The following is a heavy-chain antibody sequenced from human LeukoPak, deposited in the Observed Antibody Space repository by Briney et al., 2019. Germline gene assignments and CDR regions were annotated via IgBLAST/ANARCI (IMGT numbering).Heavy chain of an antibody. CDR1: GGTFSSYA. V-gene: IGHV1-69*05. Sequence: SVKVSCKASGGTFSSYAISWVRQAPGQGLEWMGRIIPIFGTANYAQKFQCRVTITTDESTSTAHMELSRLRSEDTAVYYCARDQYYDSSGYSNWFDPWGQGTLVTVSS. CDR3: ARDQYYDSSGYSNWFDP. CDR2: IIPIFGTA. J-gene: IGHJ5*02. D-gene: IGHD3-22*01.